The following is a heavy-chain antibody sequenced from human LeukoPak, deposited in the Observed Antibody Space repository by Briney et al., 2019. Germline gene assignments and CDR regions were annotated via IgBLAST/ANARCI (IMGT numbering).Heavy chain of an antibody. D-gene: IGHD3-22*01. CDR3: AREYYDSSGYAIVVDH. J-gene: IGHJ5*02. CDR2: IYYSGST. V-gene: IGHV4-39*07. Sequence: SETLSLTCTVSSGSISSSSYYWGWIRQPPGKGLEWIGSIYYSGSTYYNPSLKSRVTMSVDTSKNQFSLKLSSVTAADTAVYYCAREYYDSSGYAIVVDHWGQGTPVTVSS. CDR1: SGSISSSSYY.